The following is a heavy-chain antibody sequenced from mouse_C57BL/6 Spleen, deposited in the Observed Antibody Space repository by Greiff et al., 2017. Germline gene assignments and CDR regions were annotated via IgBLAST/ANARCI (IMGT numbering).Heavy chain of an antibody. V-gene: IGHV1-9*01. D-gene: IGHD2-4*01. CDR2: ILPGSGST. CDR1: GYTFTGYW. J-gene: IGHJ4*01. CDR3: ARYYDPGYYAMDY. Sequence: QVQLQQPGAELMKPGASVKLSCKATGYTFTGYWIAWVKQRPGHGLEWIGEILPGSGSTNYNEKFKGKAPFTADTSSNTAYMPLSTLTTEDSAIYYGARYYDPGYYAMDYWGQRTSVTVSS.